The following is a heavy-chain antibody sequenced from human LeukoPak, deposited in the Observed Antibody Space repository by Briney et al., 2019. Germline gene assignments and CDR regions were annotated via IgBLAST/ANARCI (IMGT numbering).Heavy chain of an antibody. CDR3: ASESGYSGYDSGVVDY. V-gene: IGHV1-69*05. Sequence: SVKVSCKASGGTFSSYAISWVRQAPGQGLEWMGGIIPIFGTANYAQKFQGRVTITTDESTSTAYMELSSLRSEDTAVHYCASESGYSGYDSGVVDYWGQGTLVTVSS. CDR2: IIPIFGTA. D-gene: IGHD5-12*01. J-gene: IGHJ4*02. CDR1: GGTFSSYA.